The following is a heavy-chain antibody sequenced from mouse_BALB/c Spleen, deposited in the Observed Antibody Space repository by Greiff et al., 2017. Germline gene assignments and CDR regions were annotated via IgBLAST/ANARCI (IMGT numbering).Heavy chain of an antibody. CDR3: ASRYGNYNAIDY. CDR1: GYSITSDYA. V-gene: IGHV3-2*02. D-gene: IGHD2-1*01. J-gene: IGHJ4*01. Sequence: EVHLVESGPGLVKPSQSLSLTCTVTGYSITSDYAWNWIRQFPGNKLEWMGYISYSGSTSYNPSLKSRISITRDTSKNQFFLQLNSVTTEDTATYYCASRYGNYNAIDYWGQGTSVTVSS. CDR2: ISYSGST.